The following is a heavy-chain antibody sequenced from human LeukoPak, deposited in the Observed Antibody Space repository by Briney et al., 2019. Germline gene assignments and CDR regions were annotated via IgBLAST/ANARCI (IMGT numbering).Heavy chain of an antibody. CDR1: GFTFSSYG. Sequence: GGSLRLSCAASGFTFSSYGMHWVRQAPGKGLEWVAVISYDGSNKYYADSVKGRFTISRDNSKNTLYLQMNSLRAEDTAVYYCAKYDYYYYGMDVWGQGTTATVSS. J-gene: IGHJ6*02. CDR2: ISYDGSNK. CDR3: AKYDYYYYGMDV. V-gene: IGHV3-30*18.